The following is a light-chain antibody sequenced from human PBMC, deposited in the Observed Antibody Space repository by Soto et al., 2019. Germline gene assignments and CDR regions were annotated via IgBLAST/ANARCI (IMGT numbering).Light chain of an antibody. J-gene: IGLJ2*01. CDR3: RSYTSSSTLV. CDR2: DVS. CDR1: SSDVGGYNY. V-gene: IGLV2-14*01. Sequence: QTALTQPASVSGSPGQSITISCTGTSSDVGGYNYVSWYQQHPGKAPKLMIYDVSNRPSGVSNRFSDSKSGNTASLTISGLQAEDEADYYCRSYTSSSTLVFGGGTKLTVL.